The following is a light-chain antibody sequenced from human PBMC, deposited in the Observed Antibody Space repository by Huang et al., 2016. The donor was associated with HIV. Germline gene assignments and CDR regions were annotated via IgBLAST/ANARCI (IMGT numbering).Light chain of an antibody. CDR1: QSIDVY. J-gene: IGKJ5*01. Sequence: IQMTQSPSSLSASVGDRVTIKCRASQSIDVYLNWYQQKPGKAPKLLISSASTLHTGVPPRFSGSGSGTDYTLIIDNLQPDDFATYFCQQSYSTLITFGQGSRLDTK. CDR3: QQSYSTLIT. V-gene: IGKV1-39*01. CDR2: SAS.